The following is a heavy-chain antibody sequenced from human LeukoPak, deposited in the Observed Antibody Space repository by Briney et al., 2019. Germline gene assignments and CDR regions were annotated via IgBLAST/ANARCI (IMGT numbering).Heavy chain of an antibody. Sequence: SETLCLTCAVYGGSFSGYYWSWIRQPPGKGLEWIGYIYYSGSTNYNPSLKSRVTISVDTSKNQFSLKLSSVTAADTAVYYCARGPRYGDYVNYWGQGTLVTVSS. CDR3: ARGPRYGDYVNY. D-gene: IGHD4-17*01. J-gene: IGHJ4*02. V-gene: IGHV4-59*01. CDR2: IYYSGST. CDR1: GGSFSGYY.